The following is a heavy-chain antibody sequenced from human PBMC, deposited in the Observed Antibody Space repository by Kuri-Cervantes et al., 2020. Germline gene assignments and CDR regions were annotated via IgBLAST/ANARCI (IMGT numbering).Heavy chain of an antibody. J-gene: IGHJ4*02. CDR1: GFTFSSYA. CDR2: VWHDGSIK. Sequence: GESLKISCAASGFTFSSYAMHWVRQAPGKGLEWVTFVWHDGSIKHYADSVKGRFTISRDNSQNTLYLQMNSLRAEDSAVYYCARPRVSGAYEQPLDYWGQGTLVTVSS. V-gene: IGHV3-33*08. CDR3: ARPRVSGAYEQPLDY. D-gene: IGHD1-26*01.